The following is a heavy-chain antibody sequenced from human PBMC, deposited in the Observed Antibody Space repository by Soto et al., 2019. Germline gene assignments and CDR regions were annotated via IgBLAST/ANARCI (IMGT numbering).Heavy chain of an antibody. CDR1: GFSFSDDY. CDR2: IGSSSRYT. Sequence: PGGSLRLSCVVSGFSFSDDYMSWIRQAPGKGLEWVSYIGSSSRYTNYADSVKGRFIISRDNAKKSLYLQMNNLRADDTAISSCVRPVVAETYDAFDIWGQGTMVTVSS. V-gene: IGHV3-11*06. CDR3: VRPVVAETYDAFDI. D-gene: IGHD2-15*01. J-gene: IGHJ3*02.